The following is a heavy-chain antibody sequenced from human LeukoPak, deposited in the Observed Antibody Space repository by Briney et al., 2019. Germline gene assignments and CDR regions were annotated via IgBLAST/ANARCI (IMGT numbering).Heavy chain of an antibody. D-gene: IGHD3-9*01. CDR2: INPNSGGT. CDR3: ARDLRYFDWLPRHYGMDV. CDR1: GYTFTIYY. V-gene: IGHV1-2*02. J-gene: IGHJ6*02. Sequence: GASVKVSCKASGYTFTIYYMHWVRQAPGQGLEWMGWINPNSGGTNYAQKFQGRVTMTRDTSISTAYMEMSRLRSDDTVVYYCARDLRYFDWLPRHYGMDVWGQGTTVTVSS.